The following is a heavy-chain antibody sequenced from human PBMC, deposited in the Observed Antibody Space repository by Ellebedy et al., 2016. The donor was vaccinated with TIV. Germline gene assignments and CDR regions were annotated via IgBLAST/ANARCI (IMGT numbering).Heavy chain of an antibody. V-gene: IGHV3-30*14. J-gene: IGHJ6*02. D-gene: IGHD6-13*01. CDR3: VKGVAAAGTGGMDV. CDR1: GFTFSSYA. CDR2: ISYDGSNK. Sequence: GESLKISCAASGFTFSSYAMHWVRQAPGKGLEWVAVISYDGSNKYYADSVKGRFTISRDNSKNTLYLQMSSLRAEDTAVYYCVKGVAAAGTGGMDVWGQGTTVTVSS.